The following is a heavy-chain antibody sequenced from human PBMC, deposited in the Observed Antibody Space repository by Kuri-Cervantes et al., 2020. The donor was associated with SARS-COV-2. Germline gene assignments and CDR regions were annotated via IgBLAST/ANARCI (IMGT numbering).Heavy chain of an antibody. V-gene: IGHV3-21*01. CDR3: ARDADDVVVVAATMIDL. Sequence: GGSRRLSCAASRFMLRCDRMNWVRQAPGKGLEWVSSISSSSSYIYYADSVKGRFTISRDNAKNSLYLQMNSLRAEDTAVYYCARDADDVVVVAATMIDLWGRGTLVTVSS. CDR2: ISSSSSYI. J-gene: IGHJ2*01. CDR1: RFMLRCDR. D-gene: IGHD2-15*01.